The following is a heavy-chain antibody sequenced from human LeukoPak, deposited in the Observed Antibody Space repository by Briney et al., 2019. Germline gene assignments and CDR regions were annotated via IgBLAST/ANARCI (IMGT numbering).Heavy chain of an antibody. CDR2: IYYTGTT. Sequence: WETLSLTCTVSGGSINNYYWTWLRQPPGKGLEWIGYIYYTGTTSYNPSLKSRVTISVDTSKNQFSLKLTSVTAADTAVYYCARVGYCDGGSCHFDYWGQGTLVTVSS. CDR1: GGSINNYY. V-gene: IGHV4-59*01. D-gene: IGHD2-15*01. J-gene: IGHJ4*02. CDR3: ARVGYCDGGSCHFDY.